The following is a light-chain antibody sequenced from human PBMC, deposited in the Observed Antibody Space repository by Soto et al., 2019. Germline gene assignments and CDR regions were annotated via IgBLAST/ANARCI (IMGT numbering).Light chain of an antibody. CDR2: GAS. CDR1: HSVSSS. CDR3: QQCSDWRPQ. V-gene: IGKV3-15*01. Sequence: EIVMTQSPATLSVSPGERATLFCRASHSVSSSLAWYQQKPGQAPRLLIHGASTRATGIPARFSGSGSGTEFTLTISSLQSEDFAVYYCQQCSDWRPQFGQGTKVDIK. J-gene: IGKJ1*01.